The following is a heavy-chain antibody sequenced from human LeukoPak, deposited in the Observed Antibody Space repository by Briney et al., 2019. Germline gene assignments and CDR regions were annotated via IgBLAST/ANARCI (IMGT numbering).Heavy chain of an antibody. V-gene: IGHV3-15*01. CDR3: TRQYYYDSSGYPDY. J-gene: IGHJ4*02. Sequence: PGGSLRLSCAASGFTFSSYSMNWVRQAPGKGLEWVGRIKSKTDGGTTDYAAPVKGRFTISRDDSKNTLYLQMNSLKTEDTAVYYCTRQYYYDSSGYPDYWGQGTLVTVSS. CDR1: GFTFSSYS. D-gene: IGHD3-22*01. CDR2: IKSKTDGGTT.